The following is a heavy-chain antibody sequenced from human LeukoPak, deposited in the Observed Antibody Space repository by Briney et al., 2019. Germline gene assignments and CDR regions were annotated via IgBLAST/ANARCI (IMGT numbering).Heavy chain of an antibody. D-gene: IGHD4/OR15-4a*01. CDR2: VSHSGST. CDR3: ARQSYDYGANGRNWFDP. Sequence: KTSETLSLTCTVSGGSISDYYWSWIRQPPGKGLEWIGYVSHSGSTNSNPALRSRVTMSVDTSKNQLSLKLTSVTSADTAVYYCARQSYDYGANGRNWFDPWGHGAQVTVSS. V-gene: IGHV4-59*08. J-gene: IGHJ5*02. CDR1: GGSISDYY.